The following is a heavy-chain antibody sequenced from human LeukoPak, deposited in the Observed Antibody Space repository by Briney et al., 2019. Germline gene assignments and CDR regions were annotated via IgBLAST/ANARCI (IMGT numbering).Heavy chain of an antibody. CDR3: ARDLDTVIARGYYYMDV. CDR2: IYYSGIT. J-gene: IGHJ6*03. D-gene: IGHD5-18*01. CDR1: GGSISSYY. V-gene: IGHV4-59*01. Sequence: SETLSLTCTVSGGSISSYYWSWIXQXPXQXLEWNGYIYYSGITNYNPSLTSRVTIXVDTSKNQYSLRLSSVTAADTAVSYCARDLDTVIARGYYYMDVWGKGTTVTVSS.